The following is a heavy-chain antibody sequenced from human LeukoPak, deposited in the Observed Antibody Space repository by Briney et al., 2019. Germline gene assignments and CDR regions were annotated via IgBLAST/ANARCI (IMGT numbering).Heavy chain of an antibody. Sequence: GGSLRLSCAASGLTVSSNYMSWVRQAPGKGLEWVSLIYSGSSTYYADSVKGRFTISRDNSKNTLYLQMSSLRAEDTAMYYCARQGTEWNFDYWGQGTLVTVSS. CDR2: IYSGSST. CDR3: ARQGTEWNFDY. CDR1: GLTVSSNY. J-gene: IGHJ4*02. D-gene: IGHD3-3*01. V-gene: IGHV3-66*02.